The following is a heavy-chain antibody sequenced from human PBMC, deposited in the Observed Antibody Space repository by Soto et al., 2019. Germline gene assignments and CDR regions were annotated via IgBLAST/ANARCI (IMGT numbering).Heavy chain of an antibody. V-gene: IGHV3-23*01. CDR3: AKYPNSDYVGGFQF. CDR2: ISASGGRT. D-gene: IGHD5-12*01. Sequence: GGALKLTCAASGFTFSSYAKSWVRQAPGKGLEWVSGISASGGRTYYPDSVKGRFTISGDMSKNTLSLQMNSLRVEDTAVYCCAKYPNSDYVGGFQFWGQGTMFTVSS. J-gene: IGHJ3*01. CDR1: GFTFSSYA.